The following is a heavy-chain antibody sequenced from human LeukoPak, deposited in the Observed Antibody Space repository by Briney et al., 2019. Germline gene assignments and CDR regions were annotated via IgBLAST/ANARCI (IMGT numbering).Heavy chain of an antibody. CDR2: INHSGST. Sequence: SETLSLTCAVYGGSFSGYYWSWIRQPPGKGLEWIAEINHSGSTNYNPSLKSRVTIPVDTSKNQFSLKLSSVTAADTAVYYCARALCGGDCYRGNYWGQGTLVTVSS. CDR1: GGSFSGYY. D-gene: IGHD2-21*02. J-gene: IGHJ4*02. CDR3: ARALCGGDCYRGNY. V-gene: IGHV4-34*01.